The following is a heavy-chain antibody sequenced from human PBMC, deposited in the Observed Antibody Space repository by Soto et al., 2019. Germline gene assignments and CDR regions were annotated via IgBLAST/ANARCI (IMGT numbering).Heavy chain of an antibody. CDR1: GGSISGYY. J-gene: IGHJ4*02. D-gene: IGHD2-2*01. V-gene: IGHV4-59*08. CDR2: IYSSGNT. Sequence: PSETLSLTCTVSGGSISGYYWTWIRQPPGKGLEWIGYIYSSGNTNYNPSLRSRVTISVDTSKNQFSLKLSSVTAADTAVYYCARLACGTTSCFSYFDYWGQGALVPVAS. CDR3: ARLACGTTSCFSYFDY.